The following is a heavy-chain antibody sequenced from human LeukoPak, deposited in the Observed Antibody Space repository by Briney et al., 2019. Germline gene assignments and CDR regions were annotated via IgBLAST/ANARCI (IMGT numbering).Heavy chain of an antibody. J-gene: IGHJ5*01. CDR1: GFTFSSYA. CDR3: VRDTENIGYDAFEF. V-gene: IGHV3-74*01. CDR2: LDRDGTTT. D-gene: IGHD2/OR15-2a*01. Sequence: GRSLRPSCAASGFTFSSYAMHWVRQAPGKGLEWVSRLDRDGTTTSYADSVYGRFTISRDNAKSTLYLQMRSLRAEDTAVYYCVRDTENIGYDAFEFWGHGTLVTVSS.